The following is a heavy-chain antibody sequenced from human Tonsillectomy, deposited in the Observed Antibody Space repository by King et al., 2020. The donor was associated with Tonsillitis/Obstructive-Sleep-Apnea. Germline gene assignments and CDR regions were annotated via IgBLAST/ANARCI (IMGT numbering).Heavy chain of an antibody. D-gene: IGHD2-2*02. J-gene: IGHJ4*02. CDR2: ISYDGSNK. CDR1: GFTFRSYA. CDR3: ARDLTIVVIPAAIKGGFDY. Sequence: VQLVESGGGVVQPGRSLRLSCAASGFTFRSYAMHWVRQAPGKGLEWVAVISYDGSNKYYADSVKGRFTISRDNSKNTLYLQMNNLRAEDTAVYYCARDLTIVVIPAAIKGGFDYWGQGSLVTVSS. V-gene: IGHV3-30*04.